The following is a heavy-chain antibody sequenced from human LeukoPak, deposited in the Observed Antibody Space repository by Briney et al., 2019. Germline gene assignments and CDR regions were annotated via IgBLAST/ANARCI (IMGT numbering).Heavy chain of an antibody. CDR2: ISSSSSYI. CDR3: ARGSGVVVITYFDY. Sequence: RGSLRLSCAASGFTFSSYSMNWVRQAPGKGLEWVSSISSSSSYIYYADSVKGRFTISRDNAKNSLYLQMNSLRAEDTAVYYCARGSGVVVITYFDYWGQGTLVTVSS. D-gene: IGHD3-22*01. CDR1: GFTFSSYS. J-gene: IGHJ4*02. V-gene: IGHV3-21*01.